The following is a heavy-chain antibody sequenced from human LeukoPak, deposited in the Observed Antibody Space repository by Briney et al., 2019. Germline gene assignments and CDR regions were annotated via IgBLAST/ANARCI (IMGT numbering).Heavy chain of an antibody. V-gene: IGHV3-23*01. CDR1: GFPFSSYA. D-gene: IGHD2-2*01. CDR3: ATVYSSSPLRPMDV. J-gene: IGHJ6*02. CDR2: ISGSAGST. Sequence: KPGGSLRLSCAASGFPFSSYAMTWVRQAPGKGLEWVSLISGSAGSTYYADSVKGRFTISRDNSKNTLYLQMNSLRAEDTAVYYCATVYSSSPLRPMDVWGQGTTVTVSS.